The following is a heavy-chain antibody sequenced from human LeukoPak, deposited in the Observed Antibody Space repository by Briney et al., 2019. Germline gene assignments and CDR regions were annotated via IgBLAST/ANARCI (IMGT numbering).Heavy chain of an antibody. J-gene: IGHJ4*02. Sequence: GASVKVSCKASGYTFTGYYMHWVRQAPGQGLEWMGWINPNSGGTNYAQKFQGRVTMTGDTSISTAYMELSRLRSDDTAVYYCARTIVSLSIGDYWGQGTLVTVSS. CDR2: INPNSGGT. CDR3: ARTIVSLSIGDY. CDR1: GYTFTGYY. V-gene: IGHV1-2*02. D-gene: IGHD2-15*01.